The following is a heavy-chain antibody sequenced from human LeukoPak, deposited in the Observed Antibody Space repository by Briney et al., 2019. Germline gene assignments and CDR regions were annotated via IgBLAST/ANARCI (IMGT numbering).Heavy chain of an antibody. CDR1: GFTFSSYW. Sequence: GGSLRLSSAASGFTFSSYWMSWVRQAPGKGLEWVANIKQDESEKYYVDSVKGRLTISRDNAKSSLYLQMNSLKAEDTAVYYCARALNYYDSSGTPDYWGQGTLVTVSS. J-gene: IGHJ4*02. CDR3: ARALNYYDSSGTPDY. CDR2: IKQDESEK. D-gene: IGHD3-22*01. V-gene: IGHV3-7*01.